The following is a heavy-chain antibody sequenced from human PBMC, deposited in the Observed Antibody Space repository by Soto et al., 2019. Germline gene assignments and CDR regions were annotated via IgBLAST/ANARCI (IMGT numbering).Heavy chain of an antibody. V-gene: IGHV3-7*01. J-gene: IGHJ4*02. CDR1: GFTFSSDW. D-gene: IGHD4-17*01. Sequence: GGSLRLSCAASGFTFSSDWINWVRQAPGKGLEWVANIKQDGSEKYYVDSVKGRCTISRDSAENSVYLQMHSLRAEDTAVYYCAASPAYGPQFDFWGQGSLVTVSS. CDR3: AASPAYGPQFDF. CDR2: IKQDGSEK.